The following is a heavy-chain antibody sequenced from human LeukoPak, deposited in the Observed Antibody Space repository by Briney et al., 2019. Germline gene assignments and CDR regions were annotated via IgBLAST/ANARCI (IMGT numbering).Heavy chain of an antibody. V-gene: IGHV4-39*01. Sequence: SETLSLTCTVSGGSTSSSAHFWGWIRQPPGKGLEWIGTIYHSGTTYYNPSLKSRVTISVDTSRNQFSLRLNSVTAADTAVYSCARQTTGSYQWTLDYWGQGTLVTVSS. CDR3: ARQTTGSYQWTLDY. CDR2: IYHSGTT. D-gene: IGHD3-10*01. J-gene: IGHJ4*02. CDR1: GGSTSSSAHF.